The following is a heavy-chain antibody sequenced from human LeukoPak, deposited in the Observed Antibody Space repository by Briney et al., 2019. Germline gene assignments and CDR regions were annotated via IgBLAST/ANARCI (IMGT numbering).Heavy chain of an antibody. Sequence: GVSLRLSCAGSGFTFSTYSMNWVRAAPGKGLEWVSNISSGSLTLYYADSVNGRFTISRDNAKNSLYLQMNILRDEDTAVYYCARYYGGYGGFDYWGQGTLVTVSS. CDR1: GFTFSTYS. CDR3: ARYYGGYGGFDY. CDR2: ISSGSLTL. J-gene: IGHJ4*02. V-gene: IGHV3-48*02. D-gene: IGHD4-17*01.